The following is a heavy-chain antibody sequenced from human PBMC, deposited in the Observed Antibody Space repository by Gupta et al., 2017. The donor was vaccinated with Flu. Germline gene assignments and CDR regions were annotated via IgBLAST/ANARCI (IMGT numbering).Heavy chain of an antibody. Sequence: HWVRQAPGEGLEWVALIWDDGSIKYYADSVKGRFTISRDNSKNTLYLQMNSLRAEDTAVYYCAREWLGYCSSTSCGDFDDWGQGTLVTVS. CDR3: AREWLGYCSSTSCGDFDD. D-gene: IGHD2-2*01. CDR2: IWDDGSIK. V-gene: IGHV3-33*01. J-gene: IGHJ4*02.